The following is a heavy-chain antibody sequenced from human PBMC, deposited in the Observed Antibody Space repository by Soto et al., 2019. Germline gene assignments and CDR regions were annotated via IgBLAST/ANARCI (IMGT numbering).Heavy chain of an antibody. CDR3: VQTTGWPGFDF. Sequence: EVQLVESGGGLIQPGGSLRLSCAASGFAVSSKYMTWVRQAPGKGLEWVSVIYGGGTTYYADSVTGRFTISRDTSKNTLYLQMNSLRAEDTAVYDCVQTTGWPGFDFWGQGTLVTVSS. CDR1: GFAVSSKY. V-gene: IGHV3-53*01. D-gene: IGHD6-19*01. CDR2: IYGGGTT. J-gene: IGHJ4*02.